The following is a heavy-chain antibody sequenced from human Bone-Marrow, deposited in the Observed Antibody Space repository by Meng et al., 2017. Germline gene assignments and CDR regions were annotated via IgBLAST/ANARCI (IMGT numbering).Heavy chain of an antibody. CDR3: ARGPTTMAHDFDY. Sequence: QVQLQQWGARLLKPSETLSLTCVVSGGSFSDYYWSWIRQPPGKGLEWIGEINHSGSTNYNPSLESRATISVDTSQNNLSLKLSSVTAADSAVYYCARGPTTMAHDFDYWGQGTLVTVS. V-gene: IGHV4-34*01. J-gene: IGHJ4*02. D-gene: IGHD4-11*01. CDR1: GGSFSDYY. CDR2: INHSGST.